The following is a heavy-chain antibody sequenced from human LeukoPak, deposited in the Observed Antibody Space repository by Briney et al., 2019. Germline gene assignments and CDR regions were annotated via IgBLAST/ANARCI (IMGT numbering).Heavy chain of an antibody. CDR1: GGSISTYY. D-gene: IGHD6-6*01. Sequence: SETLSLTCTVSGGSISTYYWSWIRQHPGKGLEWIGYIYYSGSTYYNPSLKSRVTISVDTSKNQFSLKLSSVTAADTAVYYCARDSIAARVDYWGQGTLVTVSS. V-gene: IGHV4-59*06. CDR3: ARDSIAARVDY. CDR2: IYYSGST. J-gene: IGHJ4*02.